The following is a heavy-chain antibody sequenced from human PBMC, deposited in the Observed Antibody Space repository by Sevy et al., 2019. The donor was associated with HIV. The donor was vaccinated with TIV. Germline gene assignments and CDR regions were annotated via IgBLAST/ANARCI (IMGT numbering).Heavy chain of an antibody. D-gene: IGHD1-1*01. V-gene: IGHV4-30-4*01. Sequence: SETLSLTCTVSGGSISSGDYYWSWIRQPPGKGLEWIGYIYYSGSTYYNPSLKSRVTISVDTSKNQFSLKLSSVTAADTAVYYCARGPGTTGTTGWFDPWGQGTLVTVSS. CDR3: ARGPGTTGTTGWFDP. CDR2: IYYSGST. CDR1: GGSISSGDYY. J-gene: IGHJ5*02.